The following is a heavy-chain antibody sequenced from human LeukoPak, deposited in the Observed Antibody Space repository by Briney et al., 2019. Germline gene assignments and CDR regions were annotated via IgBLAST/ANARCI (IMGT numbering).Heavy chain of an antibody. CDR2: INPNSGGT. D-gene: IGHD5-12*01. J-gene: IGHJ4*02. V-gene: IGHV1-2*02. CDR1: GYTFTGYY. CDR3: ARDGVLSGYDSRFDY. Sequence: GASVKVSCKASGYTFTGYYMHWVRQAPGQGFEWMGWINPNSGGTNYAQKFQGRVTMTRDTSISTAYMELSRLRSDDTAVYYCARDGVLSGYDSRFDYWGQGTLVTVSS.